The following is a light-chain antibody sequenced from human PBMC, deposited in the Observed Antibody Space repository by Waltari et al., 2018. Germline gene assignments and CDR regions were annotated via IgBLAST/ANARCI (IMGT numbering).Light chain of an antibody. CDR3: QQRSDWLLT. J-gene: IGKJ4*01. V-gene: IGKV3-11*01. Sequence: EIVLTQSPATLSLSPGERAPLPCRASQCVSSYLAWYQQKSGQAPRLPIYDASNRATGIPARFSGGGSGTDFTLTISSLEPEDFAVYYCQQRSDWLLTFGGGTKVEIK. CDR2: DAS. CDR1: QCVSSY.